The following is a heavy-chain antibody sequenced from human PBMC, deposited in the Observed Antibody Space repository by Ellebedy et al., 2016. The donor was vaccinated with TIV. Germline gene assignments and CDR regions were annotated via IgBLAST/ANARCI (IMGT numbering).Heavy chain of an antibody. CDR3: VRDRPITGTKPLDY. V-gene: IGHV3-7*03. CDR1: GFTYTNYW. Sequence: PGGSLRLSCAVSGFTYTNYWMTWVRHAPGRGLEWVAHINQDGTENYYMDSVKGRFTISRDNAKNSLYLQMNSLRAEDSAVYYCVRDRPITGTKPLDYWGQGTLVTVSS. J-gene: IGHJ4*02. D-gene: IGHD1-20*01. CDR2: INQDGTEN.